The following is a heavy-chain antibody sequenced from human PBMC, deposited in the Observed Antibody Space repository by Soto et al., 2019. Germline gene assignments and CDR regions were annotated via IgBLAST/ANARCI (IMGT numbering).Heavy chain of an antibody. CDR3: XXXXXXXQGNY. CDR1: GDSMSGYY. D-gene: IGHD2-2*01. V-gene: IGHV4-59*01. Sequence: QVQLQESGPGLVKPSETLSLTCTVSGDSMSGYYWSWIRQXXGRRLEWIGYIFHSGTTNYNPSLXXXXXXXXXXXXXXXXXXXXXXXXXXXXXXXXXXXXXXXQGNYWGQGTLVTVSS. J-gene: IGHJ4*02. CDR2: IFHSGTT.